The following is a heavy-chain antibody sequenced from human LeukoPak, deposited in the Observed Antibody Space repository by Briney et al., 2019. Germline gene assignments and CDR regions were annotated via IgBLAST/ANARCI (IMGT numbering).Heavy chain of an antibody. J-gene: IGHJ4*02. V-gene: IGHV4-31*03. Sequence: SQTLSLTCTVSGGSISSGGYYWSWIRQHPGKGLEWIGYIYYSGSTYYNPSLKSRVTISVDTSKNQFSLKLSSVTAADTAVYYCARGRGANGEADYWGQGTLVTVSS. D-gene: IGHD4-17*01. CDR1: GGSISSGGYY. CDR2: IYYSGST. CDR3: ARGRGANGEADY.